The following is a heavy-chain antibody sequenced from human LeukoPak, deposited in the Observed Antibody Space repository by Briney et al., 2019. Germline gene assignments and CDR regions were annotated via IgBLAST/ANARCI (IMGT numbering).Heavy chain of an antibody. V-gene: IGHV3-23*01. CDR2: ISGSGGST. J-gene: IGHJ6*03. D-gene: IGHD3-10*01. CDR3: ARDHHYYGSGRYYYYYYMDV. Sequence: GGTLRLSCAASGFTFSSYAMSWVRQAPGKGLDWVSAISGSGGSTYYADSVKGRFTISRDNSKNTLYLQMNSLRAEDTAVYYCARDHHYYGSGRYYYYYYMDVWGKGTTVTVSS. CDR1: GFTFSSYA.